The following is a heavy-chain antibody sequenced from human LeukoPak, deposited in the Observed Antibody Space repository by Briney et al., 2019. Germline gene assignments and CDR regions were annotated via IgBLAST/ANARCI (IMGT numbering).Heavy chain of an antibody. J-gene: IGHJ3*02. CDR1: GGSISSYY. V-gene: IGHV4-59*01. CDR3: AREPHDFGAVPGI. CDR2: IYYSGST. D-gene: IGHD4-17*01. Sequence: SETLSLTCTVSGGSISSYYWSWIRQPPGKGLEWIGYIYYSGSTYYNPSLKSRVTISVDTSKNQFSLKLSSVTAADTAVYYCAREPHDFGAVPGIWGQGTMVTVSS.